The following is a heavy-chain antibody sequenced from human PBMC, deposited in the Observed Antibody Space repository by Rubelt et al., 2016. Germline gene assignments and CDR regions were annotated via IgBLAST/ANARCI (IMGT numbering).Heavy chain of an antibody. Sequence: QVTLRESGPALVKPTQTLTLTCTFSGFSLTTSGVRVSWIRQPPGKALEWLALIGWDDEKYFSTSLKTRLTISKDTSKNQVVLNMTNMGPVDTATYYCARFYGSIYGLDVWGQGTTVTVSS. CDR3: ARFYGSIYGLDV. CDR1: GFSLTTSGVR. CDR2: IGWDDEK. J-gene: IGHJ6*02. V-gene: IGHV2-70*01. D-gene: IGHD3-10*01.